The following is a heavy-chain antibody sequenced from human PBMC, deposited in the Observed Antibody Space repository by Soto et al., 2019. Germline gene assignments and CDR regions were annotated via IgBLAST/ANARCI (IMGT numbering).Heavy chain of an antibody. J-gene: IGHJ3*02. CDR2: INSDGSIT. CDR3: ATVRRGYRGYPDAFDI. D-gene: IGHD5-12*01. V-gene: IGHV3-74*01. CDR1: GFTFSSYW. Sequence: EVQLVESGGGLVQPGGSLRLSCAASGFTFSSYWMHCVRQAPGKVLVWVSRINSDGSITSYADSVKGRCTIYRDNAKNTMYLQMNSLRAEDTAVYYCATVRRGYRGYPDAFDIWGHGTMVTVSS.